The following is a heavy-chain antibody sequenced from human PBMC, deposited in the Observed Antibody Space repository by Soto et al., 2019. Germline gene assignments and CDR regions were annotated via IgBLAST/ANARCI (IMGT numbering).Heavy chain of an antibody. Sequence: PSETLSLTCAVYGGSFSGYYWSWIRQPPGKGLEWIGEINHSGSTNYNPSLKSRVTISVDTSKNQFSLKLSSVTAADTAVYYCARGQRKKHFDWGFRPLPDIYYFDYWGQGTLVTVSS. CDR2: INHSGST. V-gene: IGHV4-34*01. CDR1: GGSFSGYY. CDR3: ARGQRKKHFDWGFRPLPDIYYFDY. D-gene: IGHD3-9*01. J-gene: IGHJ4*02.